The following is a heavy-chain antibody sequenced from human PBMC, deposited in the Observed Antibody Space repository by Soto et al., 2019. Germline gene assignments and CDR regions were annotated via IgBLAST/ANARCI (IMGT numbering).Heavy chain of an antibody. D-gene: IGHD2-2*01. CDR2: INPNSGGT. J-gene: IGHJ4*02. CDR3: ARFVVVPAAMFDY. V-gene: IGHV1-2*02. Sequence: QVQLVQSGAEVKKPVSSVKVSCKASGYTFTGDYMHWVRQAPGQVLEWMGLINPNSGGTKYAQKFQGRVTMNRDTSISTDYMELSRLISYDKAVYYCARFVVVPAAMFDYWGQGTLVTVFS. CDR1: GYTFTGDY.